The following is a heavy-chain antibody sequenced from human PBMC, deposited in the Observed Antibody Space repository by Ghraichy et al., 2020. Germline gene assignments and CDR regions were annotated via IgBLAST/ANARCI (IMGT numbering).Heavy chain of an antibody. CDR3: ARETYYYDSSGYPGLHAFDI. J-gene: IGHJ3*02. D-gene: IGHD3-22*01. Sequence: SETLSLTCTVSGGSISSGGYYWSWIRQHPGKGLEWIGYIYYSGSTYYNPSLKSRVTISVDTSKNQFSLKLSSVTAADTAVYYCARETYYYDSSGYPGLHAFDIWGQGTMVTVSS. V-gene: IGHV4-31*03. CDR1: GGSISSGGYY. CDR2: IYYSGST.